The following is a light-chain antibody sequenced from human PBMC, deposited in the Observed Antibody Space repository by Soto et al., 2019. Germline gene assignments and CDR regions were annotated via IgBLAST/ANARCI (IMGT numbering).Light chain of an antibody. CDR2: AAS. CDR3: QQSGT. CDR1: QSIDRY. J-gene: IGKJ1*01. V-gene: IGKV1-39*01. Sequence: DIQMTQSPSSLSASVGDRVTISCRASQSIDRYLNWYQQKPGKAPELLIYAASNLQSGVPSRFSGSGSGTDFTLTIRSLQPEDFATYYCQQSGTFGQGTKVDIK.